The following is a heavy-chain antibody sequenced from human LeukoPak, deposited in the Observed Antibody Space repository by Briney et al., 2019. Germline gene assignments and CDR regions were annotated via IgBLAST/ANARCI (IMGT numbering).Heavy chain of an antibody. CDR3: ARSFSRGLYYYYGMDV. D-gene: IGHD3-10*01. CDR1: GGSFSGYY. J-gene: IGHJ6*02. CDR2: INHSGST. V-gene: IGHV4-34*01. Sequence: SETLSLTCAVYGGSFSGYYWSWIRQPPGKGLEWIGEINHSGSTNYNPSLKSRVTISVDTSKNQFSLKLSSVTAADTAVYYCARSFSRGLYYYYGMDVWGQGTTVTVSS.